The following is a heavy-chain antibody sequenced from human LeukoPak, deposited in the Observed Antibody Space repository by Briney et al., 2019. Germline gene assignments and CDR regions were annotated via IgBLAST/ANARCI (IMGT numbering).Heavy chain of an antibody. CDR3: ARDLSLYCSGGSCYSLNH. CDR1: GFTFSSYW. Sequence: GGSLRLSCATSGFTFSSYWMAWVRQAPGKGLEWVANIKQDGSEKFYLDSVKGRFTISRDNAKNSLFLQMNSLRAEDTAVYYCARDLSLYCSGGSCYSLNHWGQGTLVTVSS. CDR2: IKQDGSEK. V-gene: IGHV3-7*01. D-gene: IGHD2-15*01. J-gene: IGHJ5*02.